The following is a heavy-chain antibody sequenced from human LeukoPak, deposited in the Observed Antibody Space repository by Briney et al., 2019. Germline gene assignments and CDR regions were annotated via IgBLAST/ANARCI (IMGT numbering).Heavy chain of an antibody. J-gene: IGHJ6*03. CDR1: GGSISSGSYY. Sequence: PSETLSLTCTVSGGSISSGSYYWSWIRQPAGKGLEWIGRMYTSGSTNYNPSLKSRVTISVDTSKNQFSLKLSSVTAADTAVYYCARDRYGGNLGDYYYYMDVWGKGTTVTISS. V-gene: IGHV4-61*02. CDR3: ARDRYGGNLGDYYYYMDV. D-gene: IGHD4-23*01. CDR2: MYTSGST.